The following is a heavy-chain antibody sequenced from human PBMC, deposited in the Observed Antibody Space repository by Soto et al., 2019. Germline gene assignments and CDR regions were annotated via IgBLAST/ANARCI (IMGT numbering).Heavy chain of an antibody. CDR3: ARVSRGSSTWYGNIRYYYGMDV. D-gene: IGHD6-13*01. J-gene: IGHJ6*02. CDR1: GFTFSSYW. CDR2: IEEDVSEK. V-gene: IGHV3-7*01. Sequence: EVQLVESGGGLVQPGGSLRLSCAASGFTFSSYWMTWVRQAPGKGLEWVAHIEEDVSEKDYVDSVKGRFTISRDNAKNSLYLQMRSLRADDTAVYYCARVSRGSSTWYGNIRYYYGMDVWGQGTTVTVSS.